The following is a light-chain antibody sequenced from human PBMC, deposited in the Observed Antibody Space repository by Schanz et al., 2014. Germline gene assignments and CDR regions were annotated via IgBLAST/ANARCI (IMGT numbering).Light chain of an antibody. CDR1: SSDVGGYNY. J-gene: IGLJ1*01. V-gene: IGLV2-8*01. Sequence: QSALTQPPSASGSPGQSVTISCTGTSSDVGGYNYVSWYQQYPGKAPKLMIYEVNKRPSGVPDRFSGSKSGNTASLTVSGLQAEDEAEYYCSSNVGSIYVFGTGTKLTVL. CDR2: EVN. CDR3: SSNVGSIYV.